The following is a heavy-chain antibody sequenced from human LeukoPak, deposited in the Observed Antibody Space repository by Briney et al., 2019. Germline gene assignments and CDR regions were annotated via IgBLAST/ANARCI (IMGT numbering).Heavy chain of an antibody. V-gene: IGHV3-30*03. J-gene: IGHJ5*02. CDR1: GFIFSTYG. Sequence: GGSLRPSCAASGFIFSTYGMHWVRQAPGKGLEWVAVISYDGSNKYYADSVKGRLTISRDNSKNTLYLQMNSLRAEDTAVYYCASLGMSFGESPPYWFDPWGQGTLVTVSS. D-gene: IGHD3-10*01. CDR2: ISYDGSNK. CDR3: ASLGMSFGESPPYWFDP.